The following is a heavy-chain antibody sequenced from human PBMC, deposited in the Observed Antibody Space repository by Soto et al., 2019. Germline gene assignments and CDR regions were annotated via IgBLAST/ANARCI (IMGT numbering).Heavy chain of an antibody. J-gene: IGHJ4*02. V-gene: IGHV3-11*05. Sequence: LRLSCAASGFTFSDYYMSWIRQAPGKGLEWVSYISSSSSYTNYADSVKGRFTISRDNSKNTVYLQMNSLRAEDTAVYYCAKDYSTVTTDPLSVVLFDYWGQGALVTVSS. CDR3: AKDYSTVTTDPLSVVLFDY. CDR1: GFTFSDYY. CDR2: ISSSSSYT. D-gene: IGHD4-17*01.